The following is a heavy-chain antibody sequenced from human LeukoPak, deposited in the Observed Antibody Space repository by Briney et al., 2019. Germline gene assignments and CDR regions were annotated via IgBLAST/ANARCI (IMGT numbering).Heavy chain of an antibody. D-gene: IGHD3-10*01. Sequence: SETLSLTCTVSGGSISSYYWSWIRQPPGKGLEWIGYIYYGGSTNYNSSLKSRVTISVDTSKNQFSLKLSSVTAADTAVYYCARGGWFGELFFDYWGQGTLVTVSS. J-gene: IGHJ4*02. CDR3: ARGGWFGELFFDY. CDR1: GGSISSYY. CDR2: IYYGGST. V-gene: IGHV4-59*01.